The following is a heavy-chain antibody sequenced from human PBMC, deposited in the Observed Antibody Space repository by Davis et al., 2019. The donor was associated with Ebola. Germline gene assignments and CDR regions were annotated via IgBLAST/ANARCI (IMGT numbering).Heavy chain of an antibody. CDR2: IYYSGST. D-gene: IGHD1-1*01. Sequence: MPSETLSPTCTVSAASISTSSYYWGRIRQPPGKGLEWLGSIYYSGSTYYNPSLKSQVTISVDTSKNQFSLKLSSVTAADTAVYYCARPNELLYYFDYWGQGTLVTVSS. V-gene: IGHV4-39*01. CDR3: ARPNELLYYFDY. CDR1: AASISTSSYY. J-gene: IGHJ4*02.